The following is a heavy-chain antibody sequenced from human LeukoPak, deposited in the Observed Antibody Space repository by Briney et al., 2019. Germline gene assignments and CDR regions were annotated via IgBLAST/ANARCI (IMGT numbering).Heavy chain of an antibody. V-gene: IGHV3-48*04. D-gene: IGHD6-19*01. CDR2: ISSSGSTI. CDR3: AREGSGRFGYFDY. CDR1: DSAFSRLW. Sequence: GGSLRLSCQVSDSAFSRLWMNWVRQAPGRGLEWVSYISSSGSTIYYANSMKGRFTISRDNAKNSLYLQMNSLRAEDTAVYYCAREGSGRFGYFDYWGQGTLVTVSS. J-gene: IGHJ4*02.